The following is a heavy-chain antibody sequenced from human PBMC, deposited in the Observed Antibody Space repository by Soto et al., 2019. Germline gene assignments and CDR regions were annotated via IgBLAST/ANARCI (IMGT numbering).Heavy chain of an antibody. CDR1: GFTFTTYY. CDR2: MNPITGNA. J-gene: IGHJ4*02. V-gene: IGHV1-8*01. Sequence: GASVKVSCKASGFTFTTYYIHWVRQATGQGLEWMGWMNPITGNAGYAQKFQGRVTMTRNTSISTAYMEVRSLRSEDTAVYYCARRKERSGPHYFDSWGQGSLVTVSS. CDR3: ARRKERSGPHYFDS.